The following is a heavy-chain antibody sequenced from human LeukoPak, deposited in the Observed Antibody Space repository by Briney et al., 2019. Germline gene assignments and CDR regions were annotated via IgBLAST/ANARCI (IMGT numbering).Heavy chain of an antibody. Sequence: SETLSLTCTVSGGSISSSSYYWGWIRQPPGKGLEWIGSTYYSGSTYYNPSLKSRVTISVDTSKNQFSLKLSSVTAADTAVYYCARVSMGNHDYWGQGTLVTVSS. D-gene: IGHD1-14*01. V-gene: IGHV4-39*07. CDR3: ARVSMGNHDY. CDR2: TYYSGST. J-gene: IGHJ4*02. CDR1: GGSISSSSYY.